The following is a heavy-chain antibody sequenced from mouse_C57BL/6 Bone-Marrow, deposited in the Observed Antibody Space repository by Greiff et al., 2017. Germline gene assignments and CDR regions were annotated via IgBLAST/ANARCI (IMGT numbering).Heavy chain of an antibody. J-gene: IGHJ4*01. Sequence: EVQLQQPGAELVRPGASVKLSCTASGFNIKDDCMHWVKQRPEQGLEWIGWIDPANGDTEYASKFQGKATLTADTSSSTAYLQLSSLTSEDAAVDYCTTCNDDSAAMDDWGQGTSVTVSS. CDR2: IDPANGDT. CDR1: GFNIKDDC. D-gene: IGHD2-4*01. V-gene: IGHV14-4*01. CDR3: TTCNDDSAAMDD.